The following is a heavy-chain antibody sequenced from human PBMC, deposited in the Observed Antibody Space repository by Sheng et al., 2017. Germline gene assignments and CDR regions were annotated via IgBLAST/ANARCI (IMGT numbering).Heavy chain of an antibody. CDR2: IYTSGST. J-gene: IGHJ3*02. D-gene: IGHD1-1*01. CDR1: GGSISSYY. CDR3: ARDAARRGTDAFDI. V-gene: IGHV4-4*07. Sequence: QVQLQESGPGLVKPSETLSLTCTVSGGSISSYYWSWIRQPAGKGLEWIGRIYTSGSTNYNPSLKSRVTMSVDTSKNQFSLKLSSVTAADTAVYYCARDAARRGTDAFDIWGQGTMVTVSS.